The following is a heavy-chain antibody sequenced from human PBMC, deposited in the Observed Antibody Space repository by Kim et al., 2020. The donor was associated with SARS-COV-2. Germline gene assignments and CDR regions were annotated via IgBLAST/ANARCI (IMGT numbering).Heavy chain of an antibody. CDR2: IIPIFGTA. D-gene: IGHD6-25*01. CDR1: GGTFSSYA. V-gene: IGHV1-69*13. Sequence: SVKVSCKASGGTFSSYAISWVRQAPGQGLEWMGGIIPIFGTANYAQKFQGRVTITADESTSTAYMELSSLRSEDTAVYYCARVASGVSGPLDYWGQGTLVTVSS. J-gene: IGHJ4*02. CDR3: ARVASGVSGPLDY.